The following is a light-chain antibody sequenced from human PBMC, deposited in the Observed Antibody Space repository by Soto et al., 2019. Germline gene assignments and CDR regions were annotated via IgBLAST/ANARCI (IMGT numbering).Light chain of an antibody. Sequence: DIQMTHSPSSLSASVGDKVTITCXASQSISSSLNWYQQKSGKAPNLLIYGVSRLQGGVPSRFSGSGSGTDFTLSISSLQPEDFATYYCQQSYTALSITFGQGTRLEIK. CDR3: QQSYTALSIT. CDR2: GVS. CDR1: QSISSS. J-gene: IGKJ5*01. V-gene: IGKV1-39*01.